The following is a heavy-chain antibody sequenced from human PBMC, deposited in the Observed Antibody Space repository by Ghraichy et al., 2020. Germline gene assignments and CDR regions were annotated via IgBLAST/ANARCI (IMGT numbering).Heavy chain of an antibody. CDR3: VKGDYYDSSGYHLLGY. J-gene: IGHJ4*02. Sequence: GSLRLSCSASGFTFSSYAMHWVRQAPGKGLEYVSAISSNGGSTYYADSVKGRFTISRDNSKNTLYLQMSSLRAEDTAVYYCVKGDYYDSSGYHLLGYWGQGTLVTVSS. CDR1: GFTFSSYA. D-gene: IGHD3-22*01. V-gene: IGHV3-64D*06. CDR2: ISSNGGST.